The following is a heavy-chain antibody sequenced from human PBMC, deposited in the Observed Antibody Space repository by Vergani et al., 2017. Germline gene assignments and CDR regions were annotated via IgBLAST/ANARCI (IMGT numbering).Heavy chain of an antibody. J-gene: IGHJ4*02. CDR3: ARTYYDILTGYYNVGDDY. CDR2: ISAYNGNT. V-gene: IGHV1-18*01. Sequence: QVQLVQSGAEVKKPGASVKVSCNASGYTFTSYGISWVRQAPGQGLEWMGWISAYNGNTNYAQKLQGRVTMTTDTSTSTAYMELRSLRSDDTAVYYCARTYYDILTGYYNVGDDYWGQGTLVTVSS. CDR1: GYTFTSYG. D-gene: IGHD3-9*01.